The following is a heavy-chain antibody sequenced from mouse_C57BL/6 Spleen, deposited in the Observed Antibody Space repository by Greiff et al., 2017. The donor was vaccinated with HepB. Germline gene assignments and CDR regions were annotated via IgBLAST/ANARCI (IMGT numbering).Heavy chain of an antibody. CDR3: ANGRYFDV. CDR2: INPNNGGT. Sequence: VQLQQSGPELVKPGASVKISCKASGYTFTDYYMNWVKQSHGKSLEWIGDINPNNGGTSYNQKFKGKATLTVDKSSSTAYMELRSLTSEDSAVYYCANGRYFDVWGTGTTVTVSS. J-gene: IGHJ1*03. V-gene: IGHV1-26*01. CDR1: GYTFTDYY. D-gene: IGHD1-1*02.